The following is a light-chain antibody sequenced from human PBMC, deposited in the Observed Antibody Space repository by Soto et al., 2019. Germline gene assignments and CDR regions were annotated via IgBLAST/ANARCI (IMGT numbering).Light chain of an antibody. CDR1: SSDVGAYNF. V-gene: IGLV2-14*01. CDR3: SSYTSSNTPYV. J-gene: IGLJ1*01. Sequence: ALTQPASVSWSPGQSITISCTGSSSDVGAYNFVSWYQHHPGKAPKLILYEVTTHPSGVSSRFSGSKSGNTASLTISGLQADDEANYYCSSYTSSNTPYVFGTGTKVTVL. CDR2: EVT.